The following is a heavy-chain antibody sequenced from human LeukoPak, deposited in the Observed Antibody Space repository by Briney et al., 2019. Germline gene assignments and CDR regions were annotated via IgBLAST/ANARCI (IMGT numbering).Heavy chain of an antibody. CDR3: AREPGYSYGSIDY. CDR1: GYSFTDHV. CDR2: LNPKSGVP. Sequence: ASVKVSCKTSGYSFTDHVVHWVRQAPGQGLEWMGWLNPKSGVPIYAQKFQGRVAMTRDTSSSTAYLDMSSLRSDDTAVYYCAREPGYSYGSIDYWGQGTLVTVSS. D-gene: IGHD5-18*01. J-gene: IGHJ4*02. V-gene: IGHV1-2*02.